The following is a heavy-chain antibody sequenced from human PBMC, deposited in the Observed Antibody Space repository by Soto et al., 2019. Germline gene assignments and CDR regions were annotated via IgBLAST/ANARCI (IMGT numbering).Heavy chain of an antibody. CDR2: IYPSGTT. CDR1: NGPLSGHF. CDR3: AREVGRPGHFDP. Sequence: QVQLQESGPGLLKPSETLSLTCSVSNGPLSGHFWTWIRQPAGKGLECIGRIYPSGTTTYNPSLRSRVTMSIDTAKNQLPLSLKSVTAADTAVYFCAREVGRPGHFDPWGQGTLITVSS. D-gene: IGHD6-6*01. J-gene: IGHJ5*02. V-gene: IGHV4-4*07.